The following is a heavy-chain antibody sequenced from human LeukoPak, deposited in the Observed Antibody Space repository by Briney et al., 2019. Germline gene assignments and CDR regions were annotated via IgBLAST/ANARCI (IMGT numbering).Heavy chain of an antibody. V-gene: IGHV3-21*01. D-gene: IGHD3-3*01. J-gene: IGHJ5*02. CDR1: GFTFSSYS. CDR2: ISSSSYI. Sequence: GGSLRLSCAASGFTFSSYSMNWVRQAPGKGLEWVSSISSSSYIYYADSVKGRFTISRDNAKNSLYLQMNSLRAEDTAVYYCARALGWSGYPNWFDPWGQGTLVTVSS. CDR3: ARALGWSGYPNWFDP.